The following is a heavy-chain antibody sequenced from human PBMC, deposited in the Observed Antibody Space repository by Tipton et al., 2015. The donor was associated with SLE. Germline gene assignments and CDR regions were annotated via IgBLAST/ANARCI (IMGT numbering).Heavy chain of an antibody. CDR1: GGSISSSSYY. CDR2: IYYSGST. D-gene: IGHD2-2*02. Sequence: TLSLTCTVSGGSISSSSYYWGWIRQPPGKGLEWIGCIYYSGSTYYNASLKSRVTTSVDTSKNQFSLKLSSVTAADTAVYYCAREGCSSTSCYTGGWFDSWGQGTLVTVSS. J-gene: IGHJ5*01. CDR3: AREGCSSTSCYTGGWFDS. V-gene: IGHV4-39*07.